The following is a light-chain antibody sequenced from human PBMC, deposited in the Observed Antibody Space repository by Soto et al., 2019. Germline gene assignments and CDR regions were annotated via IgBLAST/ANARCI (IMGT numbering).Light chain of an antibody. CDR1: QSVGSL. Sequence: EIVMTQSPATLSVSPGEGATLSCRASQSVGSLVAWYQQKPGQAPKLLIYGASTTPTDVAARFTGSGSGTEFTLTINSLQTEDFAVYYCQQYNNWPITFGPGTRLE. J-gene: IGKJ5*01. V-gene: IGKV3-15*01. CDR3: QQYNNWPIT. CDR2: GAS.